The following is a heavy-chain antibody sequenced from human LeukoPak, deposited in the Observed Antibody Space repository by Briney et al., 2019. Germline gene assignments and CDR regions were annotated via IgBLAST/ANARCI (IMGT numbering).Heavy chain of an antibody. Sequence: VAAVKVSSKPSGYTFTSYYMHWVRQAPGQGLGWMGIINPSGGSTSYAQKFQGRVTMTRDTSTSTVYMELSSLRAEDTAVYYCARDQENSSGDYWGQGTLVTVSS. CDR1: GYTFTSYY. J-gene: IGHJ4*02. CDR2: INPSGGST. D-gene: IGHD6-19*01. CDR3: ARDQENSSGDY. V-gene: IGHV1-46*01.